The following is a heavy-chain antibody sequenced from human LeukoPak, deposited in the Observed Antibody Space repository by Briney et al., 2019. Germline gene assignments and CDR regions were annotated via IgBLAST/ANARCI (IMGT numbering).Heavy chain of an antibody. V-gene: IGHV3-74*01. Sequence: GGSLRLSCAASGFVFSNYWMHWVRQGPGKGLVWVSRINSDGSSTIYADSVKGRFTISRDNAKNTLYLQMNSLRAEDTAVYYCATDGYCSSGTCYGKDYWGQGTLVTVSS. CDR3: ATDGYCSSGTCYGKDY. J-gene: IGHJ4*02. CDR1: GFVFSNYW. D-gene: IGHD2-15*01. CDR2: INSDGSST.